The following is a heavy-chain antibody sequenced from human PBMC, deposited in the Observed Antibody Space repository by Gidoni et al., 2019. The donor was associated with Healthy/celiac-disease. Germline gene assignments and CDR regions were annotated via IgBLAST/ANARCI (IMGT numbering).Heavy chain of an antibody. V-gene: IGHV3-23*01. Sequence: EVQLLESGGGLVQPGGSLRLSCAASGFTFSSYAMSWVRQAPGKGLEWVSAISGSGGSTYYADSVKGRFTISRDNSKNTLYLQMNSLRAEDTAVYYCAKVSYSSGYYYGPDYFDYWGQGTLVTISS. CDR2: ISGSGGST. CDR3: AKVSYSSGYYYGPDYFDY. CDR1: GFTFSSYA. J-gene: IGHJ4*02. D-gene: IGHD3-22*01.